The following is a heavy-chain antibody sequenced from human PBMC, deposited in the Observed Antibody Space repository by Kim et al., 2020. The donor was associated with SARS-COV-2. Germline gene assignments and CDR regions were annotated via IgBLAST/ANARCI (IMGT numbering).Heavy chain of an antibody. CDR2: IFHTEST. CDR1: GDSISNANW. Sequence: SETLSLTCIVSGDSISNANWWSWVRQPPGQGLEWIGEIFHTESTNYNPSLKSRVTISVDKSTNQFSLKLNSVTAADTAIYYCARRPGLRFGNEPGRFDYWGLGTLVTVSS. D-gene: IGHD3-16*01. J-gene: IGHJ4*02. CDR3: ARRPGLRFGNEPGRFDY. V-gene: IGHV4-4*02.